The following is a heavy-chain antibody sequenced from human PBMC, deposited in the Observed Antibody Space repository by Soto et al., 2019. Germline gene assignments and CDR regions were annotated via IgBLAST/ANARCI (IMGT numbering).Heavy chain of an antibody. V-gene: IGHV3-23*01. D-gene: IGHD3-10*01. J-gene: IGHJ6*02. CDR1: GFTFSSYA. CDR2: ISGSGGST. CDR3: AKDGRITMVRGVINGMDV. Sequence: GESLKISCAASGFTFSSYAMSWVRQAPGKGLEWVSAISGSGGSTYYADSVKGRFTISRDNSKNTLYLQMNSLRAEDTAVYYCAKDGRITMVRGVINGMDVWGQGTTVTVSS.